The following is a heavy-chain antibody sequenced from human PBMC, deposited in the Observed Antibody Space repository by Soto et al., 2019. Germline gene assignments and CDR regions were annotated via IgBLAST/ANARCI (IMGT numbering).Heavy chain of an antibody. D-gene: IGHD3-22*01. CDR3: AILYITMIVVDDSGVLDI. Sequence: GGSLRLSCAASGFTFSSYAMSWVRQAPGKGLEWVSAISGSGGSTYYADSVKGRFTISRDNSKNTLYLQMNSLRAEDTAVYYCAILYITMIVVDDSGVLDIWGQGTMVTVSS. J-gene: IGHJ3*02. CDR1: GFTFSSYA. CDR2: ISGSGGST. V-gene: IGHV3-23*01.